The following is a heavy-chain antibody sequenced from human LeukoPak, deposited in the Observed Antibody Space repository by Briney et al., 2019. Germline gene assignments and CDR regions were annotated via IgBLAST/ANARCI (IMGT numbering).Heavy chain of an antibody. CDR2: ISGSTLAT. J-gene: IGHJ4*02. Sequence: GGSLGLSCAASGFTFSSYAMSWVRQAPGKGLEWVSDISGSTLATYYVDSVKGRFTISRDNSKNTLYLQMNSLKAEDTAVYYCARLTGATNSGYWGQGTLVTVSS. CDR1: GFTFSSYA. D-gene: IGHD2-8*02. V-gene: IGHV3-23*01. CDR3: ARLTGATNSGY.